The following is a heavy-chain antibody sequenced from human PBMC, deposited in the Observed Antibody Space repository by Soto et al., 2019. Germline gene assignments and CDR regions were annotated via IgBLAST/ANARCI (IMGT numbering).Heavy chain of an antibody. J-gene: IGHJ5*02. CDR1: GYSISSSNW. CDR3: ARLPYDFRSGYYIDP. D-gene: IGHD3-3*01. CDR2: IYYSGST. V-gene: IGHV4-28*01. Sequence: QVQLQESGPGLVKPSDTLSLTCAVSGYSISSSNWWGWIRQPPGKGLEWIGYIYYSGSTYYNPSLKSRVTMSVDTSKNQFSLKLSSVTAVDTAVYYCARLPYDFRSGYYIDPWGQGTLVTVSS.